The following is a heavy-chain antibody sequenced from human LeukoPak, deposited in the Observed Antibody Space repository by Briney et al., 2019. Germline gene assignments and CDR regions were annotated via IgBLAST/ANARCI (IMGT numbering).Heavy chain of an antibody. Sequence: SETLSLTCTVSGGSISSSSYYWGWIRQPPGKGLEWIGSIYYSGSTYYNPSLKSRVTISVDTSKNQFSLKLSSVTAADTAVYYCARVGEGGLNSGYDERPAFDIWGQGTMVTVSS. CDR2: IYYSGST. V-gene: IGHV4-39*07. CDR3: ARVGEGGLNSGYDERPAFDI. J-gene: IGHJ3*02. D-gene: IGHD5-12*01. CDR1: GGSISSSSYY.